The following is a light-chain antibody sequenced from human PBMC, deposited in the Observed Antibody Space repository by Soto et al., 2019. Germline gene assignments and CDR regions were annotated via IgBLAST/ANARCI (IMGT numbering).Light chain of an antibody. Sequence: QSALTQPASVSGSPGQSITISCTGTSSDVGGYNYVSWYQQYPGKAPKLMIYDVSNRPSGVSNRFSGSKSGNTAPLTISGXXXXDEADYYCSSYTNSNTLVFGSGTKVTVL. CDR3: SSYTNSNTLV. CDR1: SSDVGGYNY. J-gene: IGLJ1*01. V-gene: IGLV2-14*01. CDR2: DVS.